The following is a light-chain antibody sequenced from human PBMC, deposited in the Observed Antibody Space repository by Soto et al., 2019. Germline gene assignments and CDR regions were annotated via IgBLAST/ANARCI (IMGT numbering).Light chain of an antibody. CDR3: SSYAGSKNSV. Sequence: QSALTQPPSASGSPGQSVTISCTGTSGDVGGYNYVSWYQQHPDKAPKLMIYEVSKRPSGVPDRFSGSKSGNTASLTVSGLQAEDEADYYCSSYAGSKNSVFGGGTKLTVL. J-gene: IGLJ3*02. V-gene: IGLV2-8*01. CDR1: SGDVGGYNY. CDR2: EVS.